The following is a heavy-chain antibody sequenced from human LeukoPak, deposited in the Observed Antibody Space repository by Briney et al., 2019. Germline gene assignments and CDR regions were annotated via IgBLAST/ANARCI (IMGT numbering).Heavy chain of an antibody. J-gene: IGHJ5*02. V-gene: IGHV1-2*04. D-gene: IGHD6-19*01. CDR1: GYTFTGYY. CDR3: ARGRSSGWWINWFDP. Sequence: ASVKVSCKASGYTFTGYYMHWVRQAPGQGLEWMGWINPNGGGTNYAQKFQGWVTMTRDTSISTAYMELSRLRSDDTAVYYCARGRSSGWWINWFDPWGQGTLVTVSS. CDR2: INPNGGGT.